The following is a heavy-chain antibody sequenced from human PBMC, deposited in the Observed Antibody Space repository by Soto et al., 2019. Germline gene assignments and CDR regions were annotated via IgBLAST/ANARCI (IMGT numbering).Heavy chain of an antibody. Sequence: GGSLRLSCAASGFAFSSHPMSWVRQAPEKGLEWVAGISDGGDLTYNADSVRGRFTISRDNSRNTLYLQMNSLRAEDTAVYYCAKEHGDYGGDAFDIWGQGTMVTVSS. J-gene: IGHJ3*02. CDR2: ISDGGDLT. V-gene: IGHV3-23*01. CDR3: AKEHGDYGGDAFDI. CDR1: GFAFSSHP. D-gene: IGHD4-17*01.